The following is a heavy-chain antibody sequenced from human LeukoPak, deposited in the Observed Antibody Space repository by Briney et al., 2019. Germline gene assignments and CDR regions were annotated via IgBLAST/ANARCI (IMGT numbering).Heavy chain of an antibody. V-gene: IGHV4-59*08. Sequence: PSETLSLTCTVSGGSISSYYWSWIRQPPGKGLEWIGYIYYSRSTNYNPSLKSRVTISVDTSKNQFSLKLSSVTAADTAVYYCARLPPRWPYPDYWGQGTLVTVSS. CDR2: IYYSRST. CDR3: ARLPPRWPYPDY. J-gene: IGHJ4*02. D-gene: IGHD5-24*01. CDR1: GGSISSYY.